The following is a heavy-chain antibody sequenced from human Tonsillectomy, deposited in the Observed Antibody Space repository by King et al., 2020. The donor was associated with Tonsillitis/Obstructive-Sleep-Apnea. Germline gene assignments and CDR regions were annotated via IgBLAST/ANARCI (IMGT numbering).Heavy chain of an antibody. D-gene: IGHD2-15*01. V-gene: IGHV4-39*02. Sequence: QLQESGPGLVKPSETLSLTCTVSGGSINSSSYYWAWIRQPPGKGLEWIGNIYYSGYTYYNPSLRSRVTISLDTSKNHFSLSLSSVTAADTAVYYCATLCSGGRCYYYYYAVDVWGQGTTVTVSS. CDR1: GGSINSSSYY. CDR3: ATLCSGGRCYYYYYAVDV. J-gene: IGHJ6*02. CDR2: IYYSGYT.